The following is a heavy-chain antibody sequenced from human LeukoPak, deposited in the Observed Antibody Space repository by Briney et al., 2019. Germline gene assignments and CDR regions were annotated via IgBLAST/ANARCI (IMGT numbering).Heavy chain of an antibody. J-gene: IGHJ5*02. CDR3: ARQGDGYNYLNWFDP. Sequence: SETLSLTCSVSGDSFSNYYWTWIRQPPGKGLEWIGYIYYSGSTNYNPSLKSRVTISVDTSKNQFSLKLSSVTAADTAVYYCARQGDGYNYLNWFDPWGQGTLVTVSS. CDR1: GDSFSNYY. D-gene: IGHD5-24*01. V-gene: IGHV4-59*01. CDR2: IYYSGST.